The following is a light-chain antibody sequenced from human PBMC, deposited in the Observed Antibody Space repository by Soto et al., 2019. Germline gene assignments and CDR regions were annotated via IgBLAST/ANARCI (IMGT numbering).Light chain of an antibody. V-gene: IGLV2-14*01. CDR2: DVS. J-gene: IGLJ1*01. CDR3: SSYTTTDTYV. CDR1: SSDVGGYNY. Sequence: QSALTQPASVSGSPGQSLTISCTGTSSDVGGYNYVSWFQQYPGKAPKLMIYDVSTRPSGVSNRFSGSKSGNTASLTISGLQAEDEADDYCSSYTTTDTYVFGTGTKVTVL.